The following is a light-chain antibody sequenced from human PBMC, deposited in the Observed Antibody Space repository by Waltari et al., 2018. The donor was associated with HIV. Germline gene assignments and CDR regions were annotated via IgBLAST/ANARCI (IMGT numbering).Light chain of an antibody. Sequence: DIQMTQSPSTLSASVGDKVTITCRASQSVGRWLAWYQQKPGEAPKLFIYKASTLQSGVPSKFSGSGTGTDFTLTITSLQPDDSATYYCQQYSTYCTFGQGTKLEIK. CDR3: QQYSTYCT. J-gene: IGKJ2*02. CDR2: KAS. CDR1: QSVGRW. V-gene: IGKV1-5*03.